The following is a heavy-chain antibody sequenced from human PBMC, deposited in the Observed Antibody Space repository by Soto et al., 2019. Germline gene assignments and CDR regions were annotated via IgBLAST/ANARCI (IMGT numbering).Heavy chain of an antibody. CDR3: ARVYSNPLPYFDY. J-gene: IGHJ4*02. CDR1: GFTFSSYS. V-gene: IGHV3-21*01. CDR2: ISSSSSYI. D-gene: IGHD4-4*01. Sequence: GGSLRLSCAASGFTFSSYSMNWVRQAPGKGLEWVSSISSSSSYIYYADSVKGRFTISRDNAKNSLYLQMNSLRAEDTAVYYCARVYSNPLPYFDYWGQGTLVTVSS.